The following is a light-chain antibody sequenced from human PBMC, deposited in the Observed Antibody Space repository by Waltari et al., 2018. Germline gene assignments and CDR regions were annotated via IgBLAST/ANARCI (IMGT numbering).Light chain of an antibody. CDR3: CSYVGRRPRVV. J-gene: IGLJ2*01. V-gene: IGLV2-23*01. CDR1: TSDVGSYEF. Sequence: QSALTQPASVSGSPGQSITISCTGTTSDVGSYEFVSWYQQHPGEAPKLVIYEDSKRPSGILKRFSGSKSGNTASLTISGLQAEDEADYYCCSYVGRRPRVVCGGGTKLTVL. CDR2: EDS.